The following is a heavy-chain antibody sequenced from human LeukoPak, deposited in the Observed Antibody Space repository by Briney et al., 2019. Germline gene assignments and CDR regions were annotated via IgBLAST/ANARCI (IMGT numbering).Heavy chain of an antibody. CDR2: IYTSEST. V-gene: IGHV4-59*10. CDR1: GGSFSGYY. CDR3: ARHGSDSSVFY. Sequence: SETLSLTCAVYGGSFSGYYWSWIRQPAGKGLEWIGRIYTSESTNYNPSLKSRVTMSVDTSKNQFSLKLSSVTAADTAVYYCARHGSDSSVFYWGQGTLVTVSS. D-gene: IGHD6-25*01. J-gene: IGHJ4*02.